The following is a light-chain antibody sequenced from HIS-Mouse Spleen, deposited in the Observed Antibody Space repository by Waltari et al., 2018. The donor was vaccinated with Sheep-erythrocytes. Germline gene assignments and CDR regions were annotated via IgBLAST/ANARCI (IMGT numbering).Light chain of an antibody. Sequence: QSALTQPRSVSGSPGQSVTIPCTGTSSDVGGYNYVSWYQQHTGNAPKLMIYEVSKRPSGVPDRFSGSKSGNTASLTVSGLQAEDEADYYCSSYAGSNNYVFGTGTKVTVL. CDR3: SSYAGSNNYV. CDR2: EVS. J-gene: IGLJ1*01. V-gene: IGLV2-8*01. CDR1: SSDVGGYNY.